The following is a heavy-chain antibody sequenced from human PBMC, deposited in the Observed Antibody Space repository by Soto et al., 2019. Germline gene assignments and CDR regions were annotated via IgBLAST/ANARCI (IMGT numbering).Heavy chain of an antibody. Sequence: EVQLVESGGGLVQPGRSLRLSCAASGFTFDNYAIHWVRQAPGKGLGWVSGISWKSRNIDYADSVKGRFTTSRDNAKNSLYLQMNSLRAEDTALYYCAKDNGRYSSGLFDYWGQGTLVTVSS. CDR3: AKDNGRYSSGLFDY. D-gene: IGHD6-19*01. CDR1: GFTFDNYA. V-gene: IGHV3-9*01. CDR2: ISWKSRNI. J-gene: IGHJ4*02.